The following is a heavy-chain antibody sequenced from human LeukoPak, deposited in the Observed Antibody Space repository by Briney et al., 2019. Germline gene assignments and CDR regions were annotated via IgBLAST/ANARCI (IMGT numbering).Heavy chain of an antibody. CDR2: IYYSGST. CDR1: GGSISSGGYY. J-gene: IGHJ4*02. D-gene: IGHD6-13*01. CDR3: TRGPYSSPTQY. Sequence: PSETLSLTCTVSGGSISSGGYYWSWIRQHPGKGLEWIGYIYYSGSTYYNPSLKSRVTISVDTSKNQFSLKLSSVTAADTAVYYCTRGPYSSPTQYWGQGTLVTVSS. V-gene: IGHV4-31*03.